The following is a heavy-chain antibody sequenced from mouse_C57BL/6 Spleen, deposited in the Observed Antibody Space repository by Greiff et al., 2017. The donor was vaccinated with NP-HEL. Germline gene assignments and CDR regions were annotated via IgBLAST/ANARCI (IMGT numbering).Heavy chain of an antibody. CDR2: IDPSDSET. Sequence: QVQLQQSGAELVRPGSSVKLSCKASGYTFTSYWMHWVKQRPIQGLEWIGNIDPSDSETHYNQKFKDKATLTVDKSSSTAYMQLSSLTSEDSAVYYCARGGYYGSSPFDYWGQGTTLTVSS. CDR3: ARGGYYGSSPFDY. D-gene: IGHD1-1*01. CDR1: GYTFTSYW. V-gene: IGHV1-52*01. J-gene: IGHJ2*01.